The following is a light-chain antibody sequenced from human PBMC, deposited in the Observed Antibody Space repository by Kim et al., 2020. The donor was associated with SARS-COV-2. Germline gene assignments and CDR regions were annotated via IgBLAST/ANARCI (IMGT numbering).Light chain of an antibody. CDR3: AAWDDSLGGQEV. CDR2: SNN. J-gene: IGLJ3*02. Sequence: QSVTSSGRRPRPNTGSTYGHGYQHLPGTATKLLINSNNRRASEVPDRVSGSRSGASASLAISGLRSEDEAIYYCAAWDDSLGGQEVFGGGTQLTVL. CDR1: RPNTGSTY. V-gene: IGLV1-47*02.